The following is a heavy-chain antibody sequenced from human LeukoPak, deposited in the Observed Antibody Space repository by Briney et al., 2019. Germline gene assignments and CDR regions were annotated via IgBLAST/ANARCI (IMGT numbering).Heavy chain of an antibody. CDR2: INPSGGST. V-gene: IGHV1-46*03. CDR1: GYTFTSYY. D-gene: IGHD1-26*01. Sequence: ASVKVSCKASGYTFTSYYMHWVRQAPGQGLEWMGIINPSGGSTSYAQKFQGRVTMTRDTSTSSVYMELSSLRSEDTAVYYCARDSGSYPSDYWGQGTLVTVSS. J-gene: IGHJ4*02. CDR3: ARDSGSYPSDY.